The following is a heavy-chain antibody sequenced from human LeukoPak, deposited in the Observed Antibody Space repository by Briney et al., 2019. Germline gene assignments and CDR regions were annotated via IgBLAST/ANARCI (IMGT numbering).Heavy chain of an antibody. J-gene: IGHJ3*02. V-gene: IGHV3-30*18. D-gene: IGHD6-19*01. CDR3: AKVDGFEVAGSDAFDI. CDR1: VFTFSSYG. CDR2: ISYDGSNK. Sequence: GGSLRLSCAASVFTFSSYGMHWVRQAPGKGLGWVAVISYDGSNKYYADSVKGRFTISRDNSKNTLYLQMNSLRAEDTAVYYCAKVDGFEVAGSDAFDIWGQGTMVTVSS.